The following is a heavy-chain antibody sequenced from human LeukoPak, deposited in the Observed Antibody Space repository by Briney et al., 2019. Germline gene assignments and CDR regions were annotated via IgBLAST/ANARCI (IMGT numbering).Heavy chain of an antibody. CDR2: ISYDGSNK. CDR1: GFTFSSYA. J-gene: IGHJ4*02. CDR3: ANYRSRFGESNPQYFDY. D-gene: IGHD3-10*01. V-gene: IGHV3-30*04. Sequence: GGSLRLSCAASGFTFSSYAMHWVRQAPGKGLEWVAVISYDGSNKYYADSVKGRFTISRDNSKNTLYLQMNSLRAEDTAVYYCANYRSRFGESNPQYFDYWGQGTLVTVSS.